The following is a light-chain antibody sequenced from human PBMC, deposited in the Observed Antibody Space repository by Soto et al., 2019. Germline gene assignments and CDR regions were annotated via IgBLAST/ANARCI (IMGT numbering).Light chain of an antibody. CDR2: DAS. J-gene: IGKJ2*03. Sequence: EIVLTQSPATLSLSAGERATLSCRASQSVGTYLAWYQQKPGQAPRLLMYDASNRATGIPARFSGSGSGTDFTLTISSLEPEDFATYFCQQYNSYPYSFGQGTKLEIK. CDR1: QSVGTY. CDR3: QQYNSYPYS. V-gene: IGKV3-11*01.